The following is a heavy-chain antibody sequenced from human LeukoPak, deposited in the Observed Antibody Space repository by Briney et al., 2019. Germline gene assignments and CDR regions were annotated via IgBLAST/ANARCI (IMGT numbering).Heavy chain of an antibody. J-gene: IGHJ2*01. CDR2: TYFRSKWYN. Sequence: SQTLSLTCAISGDSVSTNSAAWNWIRQSPSRGLEWLGRTYFRSKWYNDYAVSVKSRIPINPDTSRNQFSLHLNFVTPEDTAVYSCVRGRGWYLDLWGRGTLVTVSS. CDR1: GDSVSTNSAA. CDR3: VRGRGWYLDL. V-gene: IGHV6-1*01.